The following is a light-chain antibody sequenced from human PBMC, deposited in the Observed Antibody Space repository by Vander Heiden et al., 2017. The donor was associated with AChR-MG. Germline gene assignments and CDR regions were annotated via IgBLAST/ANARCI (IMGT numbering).Light chain of an antibody. CDR3: QQRSNWPLT. CDR2: EAS. Sequence: EIVLTPSPATLSWSPGERATLSCRASQSIHNCLAWYQQKPGQAPRLLIYEASNRATGIPARFSGSGSGTDFTLTISSLEPEDFAVYYCQQRSNWPLTFGGGTKVEIK. J-gene: IGKJ4*01. CDR1: QSIHNC. V-gene: IGKV3-11*01.